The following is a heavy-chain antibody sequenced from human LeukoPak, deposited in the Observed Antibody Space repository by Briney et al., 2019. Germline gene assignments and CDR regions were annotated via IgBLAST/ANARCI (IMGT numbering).Heavy chain of an antibody. CDR1: GGTFSSYA. V-gene: IGHV1-69*04. D-gene: IGHD2-8*01. CDR2: IIPIFVIT. CDR3: ARQDCTNGVCYWGWFDP. Sequence: SVKVSCKASGGTFSSYAISWVRQAPGQGLEWMGRIIPIFVITNYAQKFQGRVTITADKSTSTAYMELGSLRSEDTAVYYCARQDCTNGVCYWGWFDPWGQGTLVTVSS. J-gene: IGHJ5*02.